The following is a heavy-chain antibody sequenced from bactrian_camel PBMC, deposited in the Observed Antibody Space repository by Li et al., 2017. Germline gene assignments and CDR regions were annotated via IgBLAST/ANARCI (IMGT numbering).Heavy chain of an antibody. D-gene: IGHD5*01. V-gene: IGHV3S1*01. Sequence: HVQLVESGGDLVQPGGSLTLSCTASGFTFSGYWMYWVRQTPAKGLEWVSGVASNGGSTEYADSIVGRFTISRDNAKNTLYLQMNSLKPEDTAIYYCAAGRPGYCGLGSRTYNYWGQGTQVTVS. CDR2: VASNGGST. J-gene: IGHJ4*01. CDR3: AAGRPGYCGLGSRTYNY. CDR1: GFTFSGYW.